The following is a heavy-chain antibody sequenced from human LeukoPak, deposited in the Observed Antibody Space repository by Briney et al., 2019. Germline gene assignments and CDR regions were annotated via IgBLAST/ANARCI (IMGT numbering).Heavy chain of an antibody. V-gene: IGHV4-30-4*07. J-gene: IGHJ4*02. CDR1: GGSISSGGYS. CDR3: ARDSVYSGSSLDY. CDR2: IYYSGST. Sequence: PSETLSLTCAVSGGSISSGGYSWSWIRQPPGKGLEWIGYIYYSGSTYYNPFLKSRVTISVDTSKNQFSLKLSSVTAADTAVYYCARDSVYSGSSLDYWGQGTLVTVSS. D-gene: IGHD1-26*01.